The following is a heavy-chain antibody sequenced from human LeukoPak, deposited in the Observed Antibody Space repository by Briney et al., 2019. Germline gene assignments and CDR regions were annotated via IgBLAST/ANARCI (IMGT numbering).Heavy chain of an antibody. CDR1: GFTFSSYA. Sequence: PGGSLRLSCAASGFTFSSYAMSWVRQAPGKGLEWVSAISGSGGSTYYADSVKGRFTISRDNSENTLYLQMNSLRAEDTAVYYYARGGSYLVSDAFDIWGQGTMVTVSS. CDR3: ARGGSYLVSDAFDI. V-gene: IGHV3-23*01. D-gene: IGHD1-26*01. J-gene: IGHJ3*02. CDR2: ISGSGGST.